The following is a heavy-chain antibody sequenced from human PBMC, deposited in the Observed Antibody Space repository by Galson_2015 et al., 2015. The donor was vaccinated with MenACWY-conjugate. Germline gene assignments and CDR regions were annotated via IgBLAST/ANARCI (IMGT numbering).Heavy chain of an antibody. Sequence: SLRLSCAASGFPFGTYRMTWVRQAPGKGLEWVANIKYDGSEQYYGDSVRGRLIISRDNANNSLFLQMNSLRPEDTAVYYCVRPITTFAAVRSLDYWGQGTVVTVSS. CDR2: IKYDGSEQ. CDR3: VRPITTFAAVRSLDY. J-gene: IGHJ4*02. CDR1: GFPFGTYR. V-gene: IGHV3-7*01. D-gene: IGHD1-1*01.